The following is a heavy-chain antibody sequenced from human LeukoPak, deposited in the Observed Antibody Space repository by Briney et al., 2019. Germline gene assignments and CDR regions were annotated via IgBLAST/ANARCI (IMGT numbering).Heavy chain of an antibody. J-gene: IGHJ4*02. D-gene: IGHD3-10*01. CDR3: ARDGFGSYFSLDS. CDR2: IRHDGSDE. Sequence: GGSLRLSCVASGFKFSDYYMSWVRQAPGKGLEWVADIRHDGSDEYNVDFVKGRFTISRDNAKNSLFLQMNSLRAEYTAVYYCARDGFGSYFSLDSWGQGALVTVSS. CDR1: GFKFSDYY. V-gene: IGHV3-7*04.